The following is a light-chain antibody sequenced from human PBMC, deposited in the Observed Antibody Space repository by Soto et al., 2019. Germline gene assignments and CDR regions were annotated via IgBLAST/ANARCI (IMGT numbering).Light chain of an antibody. CDR2: AAS. Sequence: DIQMTQSPSSLSASVGDRVTITCRASQSISSYLNWYQQKPGKAPKLLIYAASSLQSGVPSRFSVRGSGTDFTLTISSLQPEDFATYYCQQGYSTPYTFGQGTKLEIK. V-gene: IGKV1-39*01. J-gene: IGKJ2*01. CDR1: QSISSY. CDR3: QQGYSTPYT.